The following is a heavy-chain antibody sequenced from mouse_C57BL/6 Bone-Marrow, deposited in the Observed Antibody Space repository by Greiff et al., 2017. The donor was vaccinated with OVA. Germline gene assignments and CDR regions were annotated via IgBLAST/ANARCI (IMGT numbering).Heavy chain of an antibody. J-gene: IGHJ2*01. Sequence: VQLQQSGAELARPGASVKLSCKASGYTFTSYGLSWVKQRTGQGLEWIGEIYPRSGNTYYNEKFKGKATLTADKSSSTAYMELRSLTSEDSAVYFCARCATTVVEWYYFDYWGQGTTLTVSS. CDR2: IYPRSGNT. V-gene: IGHV1-81*01. D-gene: IGHD1-1*01. CDR1: GYTFTSYG. CDR3: ARCATTVVEWYYFDY.